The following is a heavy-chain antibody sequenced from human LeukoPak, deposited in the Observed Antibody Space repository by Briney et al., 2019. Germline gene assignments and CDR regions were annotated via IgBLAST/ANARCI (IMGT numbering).Heavy chain of an antibody. CDR3: AREGYIDFWSGYHGGFDY. CDR2: INPNSGGT. D-gene: IGHD3-3*01. CDR1: GYTFIGYY. Sequence: ASVKVSCKASGYTFIGYYIHWVRQAPGQGLEWMGWINPNSGGTNYAQKFHGRVTMTSDTSISTAYMELSRLRSDDTALYYCAREGYIDFWSGYHGGFDYWGQGTLVTVSS. V-gene: IGHV1-2*02. J-gene: IGHJ4*02.